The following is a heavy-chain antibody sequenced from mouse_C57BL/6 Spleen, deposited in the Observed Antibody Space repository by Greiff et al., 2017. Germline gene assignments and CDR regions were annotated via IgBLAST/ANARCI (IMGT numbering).Heavy chain of an antibody. CDR1: GYTFTDYE. J-gene: IGHJ2*01. CDR2: IDPETGGT. V-gene: IGHV1-15*01. Sequence: VQLQQSGAELVRPGASVTLSCKASGYTFTDYEMHWVKQTPVRGLEWIGAIDPETGGTAYNQKFKGKAILTADKSSSTAYMELRSLTSEDSAVYYCTRRGVYSNYYFDYWGQGTTLTVSS. CDR3: TRRGVYSNYYFDY. D-gene: IGHD2-5*01.